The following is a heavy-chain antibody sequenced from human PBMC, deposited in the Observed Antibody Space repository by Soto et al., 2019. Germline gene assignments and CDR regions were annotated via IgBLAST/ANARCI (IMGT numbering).Heavy chain of an antibody. J-gene: IGHJ5*02. Sequence: PGGSLRLSCAASGFTFNNSAMTWVRQAPGQGLEWVASISENGGSRGGTYYADSVKGRFTISRDNAKRSLYLQMMSLTAEDTAIYYCVRGGGGGLFDPWGQGTMVTVSS. CDR1: GFTFNNSA. CDR2: ISENGGSRGGT. CDR3: VRGGGGGLFDP. D-gene: IGHD2-15*01. V-gene: IGHV3-23*01.